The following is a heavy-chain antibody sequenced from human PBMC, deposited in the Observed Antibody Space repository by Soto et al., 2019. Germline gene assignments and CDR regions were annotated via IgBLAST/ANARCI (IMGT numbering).Heavy chain of an antibody. Sequence: GGSLRLSCAASGFTVSSNYMSWVRQAPGKGLEWVSVIYSGGSTYYADSVKGRFTISRDNSKNTLYLQMNSLRAEDTAVYYCARVPIAGTANYTCYYGMDGRGQRCTLTIAS. CDR1: GFTVSSNY. V-gene: IGHV3-53*01. CDR2: IYSGGST. CDR3: ARVPIAGTANYTCYYGMDG. J-gene: IGHJ6*02. D-gene: IGHD2-21*02.